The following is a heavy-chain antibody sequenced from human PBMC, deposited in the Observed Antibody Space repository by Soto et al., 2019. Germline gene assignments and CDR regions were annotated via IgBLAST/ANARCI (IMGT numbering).Heavy chain of an antibody. V-gene: IGHV3-74*01. Sequence: GGSLRLSCIASGFAFGTYWMHWVRQAPGEGLVWVSRINTDGSTTTYADSVKGRFTISRDNARHTLYLQMDTLRAEDTAIYYCARFYDFWSGSALDSWCQGALVTVSS. CDR2: INTDGSTT. CDR3: ARFYDFWSGSALDS. CDR1: GFAFGTYW. J-gene: IGHJ4*02. D-gene: IGHD3-3*01.